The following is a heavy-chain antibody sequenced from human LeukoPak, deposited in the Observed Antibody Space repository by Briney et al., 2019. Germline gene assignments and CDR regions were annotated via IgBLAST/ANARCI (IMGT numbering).Heavy chain of an antibody. D-gene: IGHD2-21*02. CDR3: ARGYCSGDCFTLFDY. Sequence: ASVKVSCKASGYMFTGYYMHWVRQAPGQGLEWMGWINPNSGGTNYAQKFQGRVTMTRDTSISTAYMELSSLRSDDTAVYYCARGYCSGDCFTLFDYWGRGTLVTVSS. CDR2: INPNSGGT. CDR1: GYMFTGYY. J-gene: IGHJ4*02. V-gene: IGHV1-2*02.